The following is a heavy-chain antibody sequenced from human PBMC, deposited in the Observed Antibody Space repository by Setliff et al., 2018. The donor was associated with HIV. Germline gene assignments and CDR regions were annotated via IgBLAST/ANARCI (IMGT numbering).Heavy chain of an antibody. CDR3: ARETVVTPAGHYYYMDV. V-gene: IGHV4-31*03. D-gene: IGHD2-21*02. CDR1: GGSISSGGYY. CDR2: IYYSGST. Sequence: SETLSLTCTVSGGSISSGGYYWSWIRQHPGKGLEWIGYIYYSGSTYYNPSLKSRVTISVDTSKNQFSLKLSSVTAADTAVYYCARETVVTPAGHYYYMDVWGKGTKGTVS. J-gene: IGHJ6*03.